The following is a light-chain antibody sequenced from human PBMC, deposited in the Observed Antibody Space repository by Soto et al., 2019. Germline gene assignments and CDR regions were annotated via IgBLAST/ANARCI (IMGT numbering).Light chain of an antibody. J-gene: IGKJ4*01. V-gene: IGKV1-27*01. CDR3: QNYNSAPLT. Sequence: DIQMTQSPSSLSASVGDRVTITCRASQGITYYLAWYQQKPGKVPKLLIYAASTLQSGVPSRFSGGGSGADFTLTISRLKPEDVATYYCQNYNSAPLTFGGGTKVEIK. CDR1: QGITYY. CDR2: AAS.